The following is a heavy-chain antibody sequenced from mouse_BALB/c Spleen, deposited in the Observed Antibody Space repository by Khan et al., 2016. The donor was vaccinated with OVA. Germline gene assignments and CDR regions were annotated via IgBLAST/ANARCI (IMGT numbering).Heavy chain of an antibody. Sequence: QVQLQQSGAELARPGASVKMSCKASGYTFTSYTIHWIKKRPGQGLEWIGYITPSNGYTNYNQKFKDKATLTTDKSSTTAYLQLRSLTSDDSAVYNCVRDGAYHRNDGWFAYWGQGTLVTVSA. CDR3: VRDGAYHRNDGWFAY. CDR1: GYTFTSYT. J-gene: IGHJ3*01. CDR2: ITPSNGYT. V-gene: IGHV1-4*01. D-gene: IGHD2-14*01.